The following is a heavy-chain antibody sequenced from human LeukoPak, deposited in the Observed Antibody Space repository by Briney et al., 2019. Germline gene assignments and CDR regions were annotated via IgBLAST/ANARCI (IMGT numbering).Heavy chain of an antibody. V-gene: IGHV4-4*07. Sequence: SETLSLTCTVSGGSISSYYWSWVRQPAGKGLEWIGRVYINGVTHYDPSLKSRVTISLDTSKNQFSLRLISVTAADTAVYYCARMSASSGFWGQGTQVIVSS. J-gene: IGHJ4*02. D-gene: IGHD3-22*01. CDR1: GGSISSYY. CDR2: VYINGVT. CDR3: ARMSASSGF.